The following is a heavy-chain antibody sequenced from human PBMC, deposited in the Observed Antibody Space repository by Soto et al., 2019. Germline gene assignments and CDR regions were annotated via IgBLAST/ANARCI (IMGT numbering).Heavy chain of an antibody. CDR3: ARGNHRWLQLWYFDL. CDR1: GGTFSNYP. CDR2: IIPIFGTV. Sequence: QVQLVQSGAEVKKPGSSVKVSCKASGGTFSNYPISWVRQAPGQGLEWMGGIIPIFGTVNYAQKFQGRVTITADEYTSTAYMELSSLRSEDTALYYCARGNHRWLQLWYFDLWGRGTRVTVSS. J-gene: IGHJ2*01. D-gene: IGHD5-12*01. V-gene: IGHV1-69*12.